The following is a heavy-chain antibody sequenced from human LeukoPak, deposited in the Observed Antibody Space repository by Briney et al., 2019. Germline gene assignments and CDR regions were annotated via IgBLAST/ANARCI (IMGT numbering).Heavy chain of an antibody. Sequence: KPSETLSLTCTVSGGSISSYYWSWIRQPAGKGLEWIGRIYTSGSTYYNPSLKSRVTISVDTSKNQFSLKLSSVTAADTAVYYCARLSQFGVLRFSYYMDVWGKGTTVTVSS. D-gene: IGHD3-3*01. CDR3: ARLSQFGVLRFSYYMDV. J-gene: IGHJ6*03. CDR1: GGSISSYY. CDR2: IYTSGST. V-gene: IGHV4-4*07.